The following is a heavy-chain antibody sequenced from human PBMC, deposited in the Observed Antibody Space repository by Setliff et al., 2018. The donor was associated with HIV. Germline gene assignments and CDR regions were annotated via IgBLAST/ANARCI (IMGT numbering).Heavy chain of an antibody. J-gene: IGHJ6*02. Sequence: GGSLRLSCAASGFNVSSNYMSWVRQAPGKGLECVSVIYRGGETYHADSVKGRFTISRDNSKDTLYLQMSSLRVDDTAVYYCTMAPLLDSTYGVDVWGQGTAVTSP. D-gene: IGHD2-8*01. CDR1: GFNVSSNY. V-gene: IGHV3-53*01. CDR3: TMAPLLDSTYGVDV. CDR2: IYRGGET.